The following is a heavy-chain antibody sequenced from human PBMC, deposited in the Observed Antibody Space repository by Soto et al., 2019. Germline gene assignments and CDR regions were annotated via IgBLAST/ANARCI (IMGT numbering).Heavy chain of an antibody. CDR1: GGTFSSYA. J-gene: IGHJ3*02. CDR2: IIPIFGTA. V-gene: IGHV1-69*13. D-gene: IGHD3-10*01. CDR3: ARGKLGGDFDI. Sequence: ASVKVSCKASGGTFSSYAISWVRQAPGQGLEWMGGIIPIFGTANYAQKFQGRVTITADESTSTAYMELSSLRSEGTAVYYCARGKLGGDFDIWGQGTMVTVSS.